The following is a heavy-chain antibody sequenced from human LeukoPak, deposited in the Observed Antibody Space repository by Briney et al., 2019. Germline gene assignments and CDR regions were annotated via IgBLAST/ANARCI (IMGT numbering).Heavy chain of an antibody. CDR1: GYIFIDYE. CDR2: MNPKSGDT. CDR3: ARGRYMDV. Sequence: ASVKVSCKTSGYIFIDYEISWVRQAPGQGLEWMGWMNPKSGDTGYEQKFQGRITITRDSSISTVYMELSSLRSEDTALYYCARGRYMDVWGKGPTVTVSS. J-gene: IGHJ6*03. V-gene: IGHV1-8*02.